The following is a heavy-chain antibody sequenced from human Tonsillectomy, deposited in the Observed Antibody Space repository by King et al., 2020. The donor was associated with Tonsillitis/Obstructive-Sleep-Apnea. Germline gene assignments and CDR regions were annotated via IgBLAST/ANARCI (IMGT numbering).Heavy chain of an antibody. V-gene: IGHV1-2*02. CDR2: INPNSGGT. D-gene: IGHD2-15*01. CDR1: GYTFIDYY. CDR3: AREKVIVAATTYWFDP. Sequence: VQLVESGAEVKKPGASVKVSCKASGYTFIDYYMHWVRQAPGQGLEWMGWINPNSGGTNYAQKFQGRVTLTRDTSINTVYMEVSRLRFDDTAVYYCAREKVIVAATTYWFDPWGQGTLVTVS. J-gene: IGHJ5*02.